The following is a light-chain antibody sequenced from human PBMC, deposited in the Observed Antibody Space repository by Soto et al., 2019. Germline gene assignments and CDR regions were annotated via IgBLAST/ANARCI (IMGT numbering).Light chain of an antibody. CDR2: DVN. CDR1: SSDVGGYES. Sequence: QSALTQPASVSGSPGQSIAISCSGTSSDVGGYESVSWYQQHPAKVPKLLIYDVNNRPSGVSTRFSGSNSGNTASLTISGLEDEAEYFSCCSSYSSSCAPVLFGAGTKLTVL. CDR3: SSYSSSCAPVL. V-gene: IGLV2-14*03. J-gene: IGLJ2*01.